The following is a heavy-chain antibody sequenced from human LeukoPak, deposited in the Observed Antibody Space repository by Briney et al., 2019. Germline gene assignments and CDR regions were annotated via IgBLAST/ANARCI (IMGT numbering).Heavy chain of an antibody. CDR3: ARDSYYYGSGSYPFDY. J-gene: IGHJ4*02. D-gene: IGHD3-10*01. V-gene: IGHV3-33*01. CDR1: GFTFSSYS. CDR2: IWYDGSNK. Sequence: PGGSLRLSCAASGFTFSSYSMHWVRQAPGKGLEWVAVIWYDGSNKYYADSVKGRFTISRDNSKNTLHLQMNSLRAEDTAVYYCARDSYYYGSGSYPFDYWGQGTLVTVSS.